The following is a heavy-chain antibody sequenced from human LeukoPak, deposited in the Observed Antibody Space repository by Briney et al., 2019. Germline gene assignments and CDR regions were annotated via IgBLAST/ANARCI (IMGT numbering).Heavy chain of an antibody. CDR2: XXXGDSDX. D-gene: IGHD3-10*01. J-gene: IGHJ4*02. Sequence: GESLKISCKASGXSFTSYWIXXXRXXPGXXXXXMGMXXXGDSDXRHSPSFQGQXXXSXXXXXXTAYLQSSSLKASDTAIYYCAVPLGAYSGSGSPPLINWGQGTLVTVSS. CDR1: GXSFTSYW. V-gene: IGHV5-51*01. CDR3: AVPLGAYSGSGSPPLIN.